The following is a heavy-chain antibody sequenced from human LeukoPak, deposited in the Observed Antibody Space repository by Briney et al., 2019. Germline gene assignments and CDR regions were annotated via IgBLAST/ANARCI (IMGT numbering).Heavy chain of an antibody. D-gene: IGHD4-23*01. Sequence: GGSLRLSCAASGFTFSSYAMSWVRQAPGKGLEWVSAISGSGGSTYYAASVKGRFTISRDNSKNTLHLQMNSLRAEDTAVYYCAKVLTYGGNPGGAFDIWGQGTMVTVSS. V-gene: IGHV3-23*01. CDR1: GFTFSSYA. J-gene: IGHJ3*02. CDR2: ISGSGGST. CDR3: AKVLTYGGNPGGAFDI.